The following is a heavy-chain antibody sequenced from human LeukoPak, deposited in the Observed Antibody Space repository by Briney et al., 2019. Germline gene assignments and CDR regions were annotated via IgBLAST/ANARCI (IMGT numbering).Heavy chain of an antibody. CDR2: ITNDGSST. CDR3: ARGPYPGSMFLDH. Sequence: GGSLRLSCAASGFTFSSYWMHWVRQAPGKGLVWVSRITNDGSSTSHADSVKGRFTISRDNAERSLCLQMNGLRAEDSAVYYCARGPYPGSMFLDHWGQGTLVTVSS. V-gene: IGHV3-74*01. CDR1: GFTFSSYW. D-gene: IGHD3-10*02. J-gene: IGHJ4*02.